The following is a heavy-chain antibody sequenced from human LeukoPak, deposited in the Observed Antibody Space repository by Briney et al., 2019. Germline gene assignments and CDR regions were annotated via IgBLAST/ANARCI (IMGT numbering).Heavy chain of an antibody. CDR3: ARDSGWFRFDY. CDR2: IKEDGSQK. J-gene: IGHJ4*02. V-gene: IGHV3-7*03. CDR1: GFTFSGSA. D-gene: IGHD6-13*01. Sequence: GGSLRLSCAASGFTFSGSAMHWVRQAPGKGLEWVANIKEDGSQKYYVDSVKGRFTISRDNAKNSLFLQTNSLRADDTAVYYCARDSGWFRFDYWGQGTLVTVSS.